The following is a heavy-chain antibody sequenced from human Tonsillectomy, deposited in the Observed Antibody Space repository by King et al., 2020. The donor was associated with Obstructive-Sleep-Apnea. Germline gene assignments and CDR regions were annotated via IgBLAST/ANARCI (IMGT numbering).Heavy chain of an antibody. J-gene: IGHJ4*02. CDR1: GFTFSSYG. Sequence: HVQLVESGGGVVQPGRSLRLSCAASGFTFSSYGMHWVRQALGKGLEWVAVIWYDGSNKYYADSVKGRFTISRDNSKNTLYLQMNSLRAEDTAVYYCARGGYYYDSSGYPWYFDYWGQGTLVTVSS. CDR2: IWYDGSNK. D-gene: IGHD3-22*01. V-gene: IGHV3-33*01. CDR3: ARGGYYYDSSGYPWYFDY.